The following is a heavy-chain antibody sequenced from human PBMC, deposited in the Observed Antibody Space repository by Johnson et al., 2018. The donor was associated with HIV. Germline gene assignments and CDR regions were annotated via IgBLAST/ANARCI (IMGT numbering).Heavy chain of an antibody. CDR3: ARAARDSGSYHDAFDI. CDR2: INWNGGST. D-gene: IGHD1-26*01. V-gene: IGHV3-20*04. Sequence: VQLVESGGGVARPGGSVRLSCEGSGFTFDEYDMIWVRQVPGKGLEWVSGINWNGGSTGYADAVKGRFTIPRDNAKNSLYLQMHSLTDEDTALYYWARAARDSGSYHDAFDIWGQGTMVTVSS. CDR1: GFTFDEYD. J-gene: IGHJ3*02.